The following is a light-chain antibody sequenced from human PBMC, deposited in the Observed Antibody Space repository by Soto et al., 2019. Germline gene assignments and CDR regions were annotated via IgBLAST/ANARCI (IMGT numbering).Light chain of an antibody. CDR2: GAS. V-gene: IGKV3-20*01. J-gene: IGKJ1*01. CDR1: QSVSSSY. CDR3: QQYSSGWT. Sequence: EIVLTQSPGTLSLSPGERATLSCRASQSVSSSYSAWYQQKPGQSPRLLIYGASSRATGIPDRFSGSGSGTDFTLTISRLEPEDFAVYYCQQYSSGWTFGQGTKVEIK.